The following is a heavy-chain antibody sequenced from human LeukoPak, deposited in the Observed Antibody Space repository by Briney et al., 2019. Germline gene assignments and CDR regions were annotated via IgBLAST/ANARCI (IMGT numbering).Heavy chain of an antibody. J-gene: IGHJ3*02. Sequence: ASVKVSCKASGYTFTSYAMNWVRQAPGQGLEWMGWINTNTGNPTYAQGFTGRFVFSLDTSVSTAYLQISSLKAEDTAVYYCARDQQLVHFYANAFDIWGQGTMVTVSS. CDR2: INTNTGNP. CDR1: GYTFTSYA. V-gene: IGHV7-4-1*02. D-gene: IGHD6-13*01. CDR3: ARDQQLVHFYANAFDI.